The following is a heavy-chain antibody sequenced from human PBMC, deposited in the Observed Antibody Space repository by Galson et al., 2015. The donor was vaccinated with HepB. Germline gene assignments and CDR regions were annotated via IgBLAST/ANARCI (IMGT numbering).Heavy chain of an antibody. CDR3: ARDSGTKGAPGGYYYYGMDV. CDR2: IYSGGST. CDR1: GFTVSSNY. D-gene: IGHD2-8*01. J-gene: IGHJ6*02. Sequence: SLRLSCAASGFTVSSNYMSWVRQAPGKGLEWVSVIYSGGSTYYADSVKGRFTISRHNSKNTMYLQMNSLRADDTAVYYCARDSGTKGAPGGYYYYGMDVWGQGTTVTVSS. V-gene: IGHV3-53*04.